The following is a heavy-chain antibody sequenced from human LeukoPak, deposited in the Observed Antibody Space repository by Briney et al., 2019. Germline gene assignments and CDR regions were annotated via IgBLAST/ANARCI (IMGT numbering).Heavy chain of an antibody. D-gene: IGHD2-15*01. CDR1: GFTFSSYA. J-gene: IGHJ6*02. V-gene: IGHV3-23*01. Sequence: GGSLRLSCAASGFTFSSYAMSWVRQAPGKGLEWVSAISDSGGSTYYADSVKGRFTISRDNSKNTLYLQMNSLRAEDTAVYYCAKEVVYETDYYYYYGMDVWGQGTTVTVSS. CDR2: ISDSGGST. CDR3: AKEVVYETDYYYYYGMDV.